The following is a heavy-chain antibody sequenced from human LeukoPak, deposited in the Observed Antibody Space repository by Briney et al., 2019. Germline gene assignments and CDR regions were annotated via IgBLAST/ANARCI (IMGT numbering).Heavy chain of an antibody. CDR3: ARGNIIAAGPVYYFDY. V-gene: IGHV4-39*07. Sequence: SETLSLTCTVSGGSISSSSYYWGWIRQPPGKGLEWIGSIYYSGSTNYNPSLKSRVTISVDTSKNQFSLKLSSVTAADTAVYYCARGNIIAAGPVYYFDYWGQGTLVTVSS. D-gene: IGHD6-13*01. CDR1: GGSISSSSYY. J-gene: IGHJ4*02. CDR2: IYYSGST.